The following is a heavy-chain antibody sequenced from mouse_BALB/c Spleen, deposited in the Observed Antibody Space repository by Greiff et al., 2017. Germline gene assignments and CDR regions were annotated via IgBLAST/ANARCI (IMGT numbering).Heavy chain of an antibody. Sequence: EVQLQESGPGLVKPSQSLSLTCSVTGYSITSGYYWNWIRQFPGNKLEWMGYISYDGSNNYNPSLKNRISITRDTSKNQFFLKLNSVTTEDTATYYCANRYDSAWFAYWGQGTLVTVSA. D-gene: IGHD2-14*01. V-gene: IGHV3-6*02. CDR2: ISYDGSN. CDR1: GYSITSGYY. J-gene: IGHJ3*01. CDR3: ANRYDSAWFAY.